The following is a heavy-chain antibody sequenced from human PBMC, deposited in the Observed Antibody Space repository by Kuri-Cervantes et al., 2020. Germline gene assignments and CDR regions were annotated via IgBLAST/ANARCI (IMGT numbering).Heavy chain of an antibody. J-gene: IGHJ3*02. D-gene: IGHD2-15*01. CDR1: GFTFSSYA. CDR2: IKRKTDGETI. Sequence: GGSLRLSCAASGFTFSSYAMHWVRQAPGKGLEWVGRIKRKTDGETIDYAAPVKGRYTISRDDSKNTLYLQMNSLKTEDTAVYYCTTSSGYCSGGSCYRDAFDIWGQGTMVTVSS. CDR3: TTSSGYCSGGSCYRDAFDI. V-gene: IGHV3-15*01.